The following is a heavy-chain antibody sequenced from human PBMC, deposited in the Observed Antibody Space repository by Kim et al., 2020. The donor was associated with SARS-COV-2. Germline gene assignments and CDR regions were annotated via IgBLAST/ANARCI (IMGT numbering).Heavy chain of an antibody. J-gene: IGHJ6*02. Sequence: SETLSLTCTVSGGSISSYYWSWIRQPPGKGLEWIGYIYYSGSTNYNPSLKSRVTISVDTSKNQFSLKLSSVTAADTAVYYCARHHYDYVWGSYRYSMDVWRQGTTVTVSS. CDR2: IYYSGST. D-gene: IGHD3-16*02. CDR3: ARHHYDYVWGSYRYSMDV. CDR1: GGSISSYY. V-gene: IGHV4-59*08.